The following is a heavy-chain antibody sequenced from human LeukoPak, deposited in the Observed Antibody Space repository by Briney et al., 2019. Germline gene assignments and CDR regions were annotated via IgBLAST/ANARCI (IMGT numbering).Heavy chain of an antibody. V-gene: IGHV3-15*01. D-gene: IGHD3-22*01. CDR3: IATYYYDSSGYALDY. J-gene: IGHJ4*02. CDR2: IKTKTDGCTT. CDR1: GFIFTNAW. Sequence: GGSLRLSCAASGFIFTNAWMSWVRQAPGKGLEWVGRIKTKTDGCTTDYAAPVKGRFTISRDDSKNTLYLQMNSLKTEDTAVYYCIATYYYDSSGYALDYWGQGTLVTVSS.